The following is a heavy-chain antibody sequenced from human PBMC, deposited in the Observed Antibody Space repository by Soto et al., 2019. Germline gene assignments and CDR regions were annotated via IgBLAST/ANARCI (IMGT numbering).Heavy chain of an antibody. Sequence: QVQLVESGGGLVKPGGSLRLDCAASGSTFSDYYMSWIRQAPGKGLEWVSYISSSGSTIYYADSVKGRFTISRDNAKNSLYLQMNSLRAEDTAVYYCARRERVVVPAAIDYYYYMDVWGKGTTVTVSS. CDR1: GSTFSDYY. D-gene: IGHD2-2*02. CDR2: ISSSGSTI. V-gene: IGHV3-11*01. J-gene: IGHJ6*03. CDR3: ARRERVVVPAAIDYYYYMDV.